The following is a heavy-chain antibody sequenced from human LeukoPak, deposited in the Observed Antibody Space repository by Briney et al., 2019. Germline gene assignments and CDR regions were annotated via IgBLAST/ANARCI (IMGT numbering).Heavy chain of an antibody. CDR3: ARADTQHPDR. J-gene: IGHJ5*02. CDR1: GGSITPYF. D-gene: IGHD5-18*01. Sequence: PPETLSLTCAVSGGSITPYFWNWIRQPPGKGLEWIGYIYYSGSTNYNPSLKSRVTISVDTSKNQFSLRLSSVTAADTAVYYCARADTQHPDRWGHGTLVIVSS. V-gene: IGHV4-59*01. CDR2: IYYSGST.